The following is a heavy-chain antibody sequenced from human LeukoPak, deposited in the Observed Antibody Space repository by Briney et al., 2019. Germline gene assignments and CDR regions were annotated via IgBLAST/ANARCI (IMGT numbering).Heavy chain of an antibody. CDR2: IKQDGSEK. CDR1: GFTFNNAW. D-gene: IGHD1-26*01. J-gene: IGHJ4*02. Sequence: GGSLRLSCAASGFTFNNAWMSWVRQAPGKGLEWVANIKQDGSEKYYVDSVKGRFTISRDNAKNSLYLQMNSLRAEDTAVYYCARVVEGELLGYWGQGTLVTVSS. V-gene: IGHV3-7*01. CDR3: ARVVEGELLGY.